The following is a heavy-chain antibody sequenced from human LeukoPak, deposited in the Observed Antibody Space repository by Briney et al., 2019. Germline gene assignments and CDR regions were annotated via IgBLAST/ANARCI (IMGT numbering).Heavy chain of an antibody. Sequence: GGSLRLSCAASGFTFSSYTMNWVRQAPGKGLEWVSSISSSSYIYYSDSVKGRFIISRDNAKNSLYLQMNSPRAEDTAVYYCARVCSSGWSTFYYFDYWGQGTLVTVSS. D-gene: IGHD6-19*01. CDR2: ISSSSYI. J-gene: IGHJ4*02. CDR1: GFTFSSYT. CDR3: ARVCSSGWSTFYYFDY. V-gene: IGHV3-21*01.